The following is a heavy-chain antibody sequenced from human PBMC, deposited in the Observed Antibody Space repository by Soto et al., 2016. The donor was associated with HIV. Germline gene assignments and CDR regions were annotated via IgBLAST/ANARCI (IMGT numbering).Heavy chain of an antibody. CDR1: GDSISSGRYY. CDR2: IYDSGST. CDR3: ARVDTCGVDCYDLRSYWYFDL. V-gene: IGHV4-31*03. D-gene: IGHD2-21*01. Sequence: VQLQESGPGLVKPSQTLSLTCTVSGDSISSGRYYWSWIRQHPGKGLEWIGYIYDSGSTYYNPSLRSRIIISVDTLDTSKNQFSLKLSSVTAADTAVYYCARVDTCGVDCYDLRSYWYFDLWGLAPWSLSLQ. J-gene: IGHJ2*01.